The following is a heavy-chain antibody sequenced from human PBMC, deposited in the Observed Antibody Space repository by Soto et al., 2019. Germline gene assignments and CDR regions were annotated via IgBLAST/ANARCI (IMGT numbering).Heavy chain of an antibody. CDR2: IYYSGRP. CDR1: GGSIDSGNFY. D-gene: IGHD6-19*01. Sequence: LSLTCTVSGGSIDSGNFYWGWIRQPPGKGLEWIGTIYYSGRPFHNPSLKSRVTISVDTSKNQFSLKLYSVTAADTAVYYCARLRKLIAVASIDCWGQGTLVTVSS. V-gene: IGHV4-39*01. J-gene: IGHJ4*02. CDR3: ARLRKLIAVASIDC.